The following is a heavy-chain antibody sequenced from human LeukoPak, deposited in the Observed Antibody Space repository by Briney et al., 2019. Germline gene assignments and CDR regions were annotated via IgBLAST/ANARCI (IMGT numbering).Heavy chain of an antibody. CDR3: ARHRKPVFYYDSSGYPAPFDY. J-gene: IGHJ4*02. CDR1: GGSFSGYY. CDR2: IYYSGST. V-gene: IGHV4-34*01. D-gene: IGHD3-22*01. Sequence: SETLSLTCAVYGGSFSGYYWSWIRQPPGKGLEWIGSIYYSGSTYYNPSLKSRVTISVDTSKNQFSLKLSSVTAADTAVYYCARHRKPVFYYDSSGYPAPFDYWGQGTLVTVSS.